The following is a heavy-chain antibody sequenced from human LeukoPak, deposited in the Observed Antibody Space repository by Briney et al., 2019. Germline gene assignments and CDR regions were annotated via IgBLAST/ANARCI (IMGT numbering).Heavy chain of an antibody. CDR3: ARVDDKFWSGYYLFDY. CDR1: GYTFTGYY. D-gene: IGHD3-3*01. V-gene: IGHV1-2*02. Sequence: ASVKVSCKASGYTFTGYYMHWVRQAPGQGLEWMGWINPNSGGTNYAQKFQGRVTKTRDTSISTAYMELSRLRSDDTAVYYCARVDDKFWSGYYLFDYWGQGTLVTVSS. J-gene: IGHJ4*02. CDR2: INPNSGGT.